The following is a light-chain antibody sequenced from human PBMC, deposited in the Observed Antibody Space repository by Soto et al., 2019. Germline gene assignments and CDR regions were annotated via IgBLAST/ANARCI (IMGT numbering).Light chain of an antibody. J-gene: IGKJ2*01. V-gene: IGKV3-20*01. CDR2: NTS. CDR3: HHYGSSPQT. Sequence: EIVLTQSPASLSLSPGERASLSCRATQSISSGLLAWYQQKPGQAPGLLIYNTSSRATGIPDRFSGSGSGTDFTLTIDRLEPADFAVYYCHHYGSSPQTFGQGTKLEIK. CDR1: QSISSGL.